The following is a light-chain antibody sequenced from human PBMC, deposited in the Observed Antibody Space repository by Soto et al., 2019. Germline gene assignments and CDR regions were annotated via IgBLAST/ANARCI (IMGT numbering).Light chain of an antibody. CDR2: DAS. CDR1: QSVSSY. CDR3: QNYGNSPWT. V-gene: IGKV3-11*01. J-gene: IGKJ1*01. Sequence: EIVWSQSPSTLSLSPGERATLSCRASQSVSSYLAWYQQKPGQAPRLLIYDASNRATGIPDRFSGSGSETDFTLTISGLEPEDFAVYYCQNYGNSPWTFGQGTKVDIK.